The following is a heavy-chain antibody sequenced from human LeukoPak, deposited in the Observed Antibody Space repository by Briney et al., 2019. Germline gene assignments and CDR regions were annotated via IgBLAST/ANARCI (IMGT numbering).Heavy chain of an antibody. D-gene: IGHD5-12*01. J-gene: IGHJ5*02. CDR3: AKGRVATIRNWFDP. CDR1: GFTFDDYA. CDR2: ISGNSGSI. V-gene: IGHV3-9*01. Sequence: GGSLRLSCAASGFTFDDYAMHWVRQAPGKGLEWVSGISGNSGSIAYADSVKGRFTISRDNAKNSLYLQMNSLRAEDTAVYYCAKGRVATIRNWFDPWGQGTLVTVSS.